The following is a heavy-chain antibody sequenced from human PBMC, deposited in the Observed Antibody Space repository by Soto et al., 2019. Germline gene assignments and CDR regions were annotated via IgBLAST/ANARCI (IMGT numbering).Heavy chain of an antibody. CDR2: INPSGGST. CDR3: ARPLVGANDAFDI. V-gene: IGHV1-46*01. CDR1: GYTFTSYY. J-gene: IGHJ3*02. Sequence: QVQLVQSGAEVKKPGASVKVSCKASGYTFTSYYMHWVRQAPGQGLEWMGIINPSGGSTSYAQKFQSRVTMTRDTSTSTVYMELSSLRSEDTAVYYCARPLVGANDAFDIWGQGTMVTVSS. D-gene: IGHD1-26*01.